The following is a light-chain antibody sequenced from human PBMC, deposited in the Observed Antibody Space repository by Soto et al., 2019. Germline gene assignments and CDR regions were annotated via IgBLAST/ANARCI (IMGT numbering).Light chain of an antibody. J-gene: IGKJ1*01. CDR1: QSVRSY. V-gene: IGKV3-15*01. CDR2: GAS. Sequence: EIVMTQSPATLSVSPGERATLSCGASQSVRSYLAWYQQKPGQAPRLLIQGASTRAPGIPARFSGSGSGTDFTLTISGLQSEDFAVYYCQQYDNWPQTFGQGTKVDIK. CDR3: QQYDNWPQT.